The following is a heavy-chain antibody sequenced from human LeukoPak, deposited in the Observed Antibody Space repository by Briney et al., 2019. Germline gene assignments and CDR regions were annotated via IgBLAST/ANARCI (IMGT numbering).Heavy chain of an antibody. V-gene: IGHV3-7*01. CDR2: IKQDGSEK. CDR3: ATHYCTNGVCYVDWFDP. CDR1: EFTFSSYW. J-gene: IGHJ5*02. Sequence: GGSLRLSCTASEFTFSSYWMSWVRQAPGTGLEWVANIKQDGSEKNYVDSVKGRFTISRDNAKNSLYLQMNSLRAEDTAVYYCATHYCTNGVCYVDWFDPWGQGTLVTVSS. D-gene: IGHD2-8*01.